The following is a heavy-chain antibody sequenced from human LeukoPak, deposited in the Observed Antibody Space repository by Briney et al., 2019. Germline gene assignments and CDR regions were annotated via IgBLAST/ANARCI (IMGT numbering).Heavy chain of an antibody. CDR3: AKGLYYYDSSGYLYYFDY. CDR2: ISYDGSNK. D-gene: IGHD3-22*01. CDR1: GFTFSSYG. V-gene: IGHV3-30*18. J-gene: IGHJ4*02. Sequence: GGSLRLSCAASGFTFSSYGMHWVRQAPGKGLEWVGVISYDGSNKYYADYVKGRFTISRDNSKNTLYLQMNSLRAEDTAVYYCAKGLYYYDSSGYLYYFDYWGQGTLVTVSS.